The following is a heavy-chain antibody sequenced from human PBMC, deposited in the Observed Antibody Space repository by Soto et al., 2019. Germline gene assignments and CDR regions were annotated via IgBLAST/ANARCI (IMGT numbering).Heavy chain of an antibody. Sequence: QVQLQQWGAGLLKPSETLSLTCAVYGGSFSGYYWSWIRQPPGKGLEWIGEINHSGSTNYNPSLKRLVTISVDTSKNAFSLKLSSVPAADTAVYYCARRYSGYDLDYWGQGTLVTVSS. CDR2: INHSGST. J-gene: IGHJ4*02. CDR3: ARRYSGYDLDY. D-gene: IGHD5-12*01. CDR1: GGSFSGYY. V-gene: IGHV4-34*01.